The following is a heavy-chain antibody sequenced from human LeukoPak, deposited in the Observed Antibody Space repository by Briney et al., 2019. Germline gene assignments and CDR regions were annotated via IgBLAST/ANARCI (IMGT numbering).Heavy chain of an antibody. V-gene: IGHV3-23*01. CDR3: AKDNPIYVKVSNFDY. CDR1: GFTFSSYA. J-gene: IGHJ4*02. Sequence: PGGSLRLSCVASGFTFSSYAMSWVRQAPGKGLEWVSAISGSGGSTYYADSVKGRFTISRDNSKNTLYLQMNSLRAEDTAVYYCAKDNPIYVKVSNFDYWGQGTLVTVSS. CDR2: ISGSGGST. D-gene: IGHD3-10*02.